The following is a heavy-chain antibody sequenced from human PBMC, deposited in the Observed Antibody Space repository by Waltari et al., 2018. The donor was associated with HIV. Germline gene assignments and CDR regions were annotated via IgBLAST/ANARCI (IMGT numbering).Heavy chain of an antibody. CDR3: ARDLYSGSQGAFEY. CDR1: GYTFTSYG. V-gene: IGHV1-18*01. Sequence: QVHLVQSGAEVKKPGASVKVSCKASGYTFTSYGIIWVRQAPGQGLEWMGWISVYHGNTNYAQKDQGRVTMTTDTSTNTAYMELRSLRSDDTAVYYCARDLYSGSQGAFEYWGQGTLVTVSS. CDR2: ISVYHGNT. J-gene: IGHJ4*02. D-gene: IGHD1-26*01.